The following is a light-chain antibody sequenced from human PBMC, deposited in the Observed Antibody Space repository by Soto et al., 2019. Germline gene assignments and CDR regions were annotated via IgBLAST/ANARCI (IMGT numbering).Light chain of an antibody. CDR2: DDG. V-gene: IGLV3-21*02. CDR1: NIEIKS. J-gene: IGLJ2*01. CDR3: QVWDTTNPVI. Sequence: SYELTQPPSVSVAPGQTARITCGGHNIEIKSVHWYQQKPGQAPVLVVYDDGDRTTSIPERFSGSKSGNTATLTTSRVEAGDEADYYCQVWDTTNPVIFGGGTKLTVL.